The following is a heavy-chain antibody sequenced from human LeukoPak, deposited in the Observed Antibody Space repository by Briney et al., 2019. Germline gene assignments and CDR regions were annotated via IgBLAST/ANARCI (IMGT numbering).Heavy chain of an antibody. Sequence: GGSLRLSCAASGFTFSSYGMHWVRQAPGRGLEWVAVMSYDGNNKYYGDSVKGRFTISRDNSKNTLYLQMNSLRAEDTAVYYCVRNTATVNHGFDLWGQGTMVIVSS. CDR3: VRNTATVNHGFDL. CDR1: GFTFSSYG. V-gene: IGHV3-30*03. D-gene: IGHD5-18*01. J-gene: IGHJ3*01. CDR2: MSYDGNNK.